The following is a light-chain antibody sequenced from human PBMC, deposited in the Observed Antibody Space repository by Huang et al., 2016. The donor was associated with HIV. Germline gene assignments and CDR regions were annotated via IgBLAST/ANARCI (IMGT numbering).Light chain of an antibody. CDR1: QNIDGY. Sequence: IQMTQSPSSLSASVGDRVTITCRASQNIDGYLNWYQQKPGKPPKLLISSASTLHTGVPPRFSGSGSGTEYTLIINNLQPDDFATYFCQQSYSTLITFGQGSRLDTK. CDR2: SAS. CDR3: QQSYSTLIT. V-gene: IGKV1-39*01. J-gene: IGKJ5*01.